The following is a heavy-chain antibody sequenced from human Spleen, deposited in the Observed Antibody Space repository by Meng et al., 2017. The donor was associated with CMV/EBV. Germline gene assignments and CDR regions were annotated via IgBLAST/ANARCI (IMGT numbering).Heavy chain of an antibody. Sequence: FTDYFIHWVRQAPGQGLQWMGWINPKTGITNYAQNFPGRVTLTLDTSVSTAYMELNRLTSVDTAVYYCARLRGARQFYDSSGYLDYWGQGTLVTVSS. D-gene: IGHD3-22*01. V-gene: IGHV1-2*02. CDR2: INPKTGIT. J-gene: IGHJ4*02. CDR3: ARLRGARQFYDSSGYLDY. CDR1: FTDYF.